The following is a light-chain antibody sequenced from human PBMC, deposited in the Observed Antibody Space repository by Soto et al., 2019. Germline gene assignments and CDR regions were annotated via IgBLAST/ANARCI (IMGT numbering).Light chain of an antibody. CDR3: QQLLSYPIT. CDR1: RGISSY. CDR2: SAS. Sequence: DIQLTQSPSSLSASVGDRVTITCQASRGISSYLAWYQQKPGKAPKLLVYSASTLQSGVPLSFSGSGSGTSFTLTISSLQPEDFATYYCQQLLSYPITFGQGTRLEIK. J-gene: IGKJ5*01. V-gene: IGKV1-9*01.